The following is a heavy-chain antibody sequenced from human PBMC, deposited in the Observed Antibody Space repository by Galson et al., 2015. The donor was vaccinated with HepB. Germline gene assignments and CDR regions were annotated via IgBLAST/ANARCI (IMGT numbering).Heavy chain of an antibody. Sequence: SLRLSCAASGFTFSSYSMNWVRQAPGKGLEWVSSISSSSYIYYADSVKGRFTISRDNAKNSLYLQMNSLRAEDTAVYYCARDEYYGSGSYFDYWGQGTLVTVSS. D-gene: IGHD3-10*01. CDR2: ISSSSYI. CDR3: ARDEYYGSGSYFDY. CDR1: GFTFSSYS. V-gene: IGHV3-21*01. J-gene: IGHJ4*02.